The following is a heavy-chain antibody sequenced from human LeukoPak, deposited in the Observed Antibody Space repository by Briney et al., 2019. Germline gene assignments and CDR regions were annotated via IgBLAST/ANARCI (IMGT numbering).Heavy chain of an antibody. Sequence: GGSLRLSCAASGFTFTSYGLSWVRQAPGKGLEWVSGISGSGGSIYYADSVKGRFTISRDNSKNILFLQMNSLRAEDTAIYYCAKRIMGTFQHWGQGTLVTVSS. D-gene: IGHD3-16*01. CDR3: AKRIMGTFQH. J-gene: IGHJ1*01. CDR1: GFTFTSYG. CDR2: ISGSGGSI. V-gene: IGHV3-23*01.